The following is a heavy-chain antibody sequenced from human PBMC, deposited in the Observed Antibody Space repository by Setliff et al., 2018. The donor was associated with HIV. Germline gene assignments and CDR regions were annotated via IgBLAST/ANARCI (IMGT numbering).Heavy chain of an antibody. J-gene: IGHJ6*02. CDR2: IYTTERI. Sequence: PSETLSLTCSFSGGSISGHYWSWIRQTPGKGLEWIETIYTTERISYNPSLRSRVTISVETSQNLFSLRLRSVTAADTGVYYCARPGSSSYYYAMDVWGLGTTVTVSS. V-gene: IGHV4-59*11. CDR3: ARPGSSSYYYAMDV. CDR1: GGSISGHY. D-gene: IGHD3-10*01.